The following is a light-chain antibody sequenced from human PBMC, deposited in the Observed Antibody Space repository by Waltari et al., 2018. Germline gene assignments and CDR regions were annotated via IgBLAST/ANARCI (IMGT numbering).Light chain of an antibody. Sequence: EIVLTQSPVTLSLSPGERATLSCRASQSISTYLAWYQHKPGQAPRLLIYEASNRATGSPARFSGSGSGTDFTLTITSLEPEDFAFYYCQQRSNWPPLTFGGGTKVEIK. CDR3: QQRSNWPPLT. V-gene: IGKV3-11*01. J-gene: IGKJ4*01. CDR1: QSISTY. CDR2: EAS.